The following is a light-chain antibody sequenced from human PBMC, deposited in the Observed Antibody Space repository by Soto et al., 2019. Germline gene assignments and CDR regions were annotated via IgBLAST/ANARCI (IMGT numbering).Light chain of an antibody. CDR1: QSISTY. CDR2: AAS. Sequence: DIQMTQSPSSLSASVGDRVTITCRASQSISTYLNWYQQKAGLAPKLLIYAASSLQSGVPSRFSGSGSGTDFTLTISSLQPEDFATYYCLQDYNYPRTFGQGTKVEIK. J-gene: IGKJ1*01. V-gene: IGKV1-39*01. CDR3: LQDYNYPRT.